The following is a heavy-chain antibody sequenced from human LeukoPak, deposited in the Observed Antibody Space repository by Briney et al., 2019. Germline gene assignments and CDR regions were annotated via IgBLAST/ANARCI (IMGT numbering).Heavy chain of an antibody. CDR1: GFTFSSYG. V-gene: IGHV3-33*01. D-gene: IGHD2-15*01. CDR2: IWYDGSNK. J-gene: IGHJ1*01. CDR3: ARVRLEDIVVEVAAHPPEL. Sequence: PGGSLRLCSAASGFTFSSYGMHWVRQAPGKGLEWVAVIWYDGSNKYYADSVKGRFTISRDNSKNKLYLQMNSLRAEDTAVYYCARVRLEDIVVEVAAHPPELWAQGTLVTVSS.